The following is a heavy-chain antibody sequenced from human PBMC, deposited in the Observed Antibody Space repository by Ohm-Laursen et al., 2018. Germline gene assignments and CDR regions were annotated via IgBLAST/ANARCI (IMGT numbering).Heavy chain of an antibody. CDR1: GFIFSDHY. D-gene: IGHD3-22*01. Sequence: SLRLSCAASGFIFSDHYMDWVRQAPGKGLEWVGRTRNKADSDTTEYAASVKGRFSISRDDSKKLLYLQMNSLKTEDTAVYYCATHYDSSGYYYRYGMDVWGQGTTVTVSS. J-gene: IGHJ6*02. CDR3: ATHYDSSGYYYRYGMDV. CDR2: TRNKADSDTT. V-gene: IGHV3-72*01.